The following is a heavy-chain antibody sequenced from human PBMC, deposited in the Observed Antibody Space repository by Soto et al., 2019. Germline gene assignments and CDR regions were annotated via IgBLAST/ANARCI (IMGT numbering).Heavy chain of an antibody. V-gene: IGHV1-18*01. D-gene: IGHD3-10*01. J-gene: IGHJ6*03. CDR1: GYSFTSHG. CDR2: ISASNGDT. CDR3: ARMVRGSNIDLFHYIDV. Sequence: QVQLVQSGAEVKKPWASVKVSCKASGYSFTSHGISWMRQAPGQGLEWMAWISASNGDTNYAQKFQGRVTVTTDTFASAVYMELRSLRSEDTAVYYCARMVRGSNIDLFHYIDVWGKGTTVSVSS.